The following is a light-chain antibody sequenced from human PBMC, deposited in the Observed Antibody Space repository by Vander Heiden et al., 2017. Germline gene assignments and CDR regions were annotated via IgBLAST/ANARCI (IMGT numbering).Light chain of an antibody. V-gene: IGKV1-39*01. J-gene: IGKJ3*01. CDR2: AAS. CDR3: QRGFT. CDR1: QRISSY. Sequence: DIQMTQSPSSLSASLGDRVTITCRASQRISSYLNWYQQKPGKAPKLLIYAASRLQSGVPSRFSGSGSGTDFTRTISSLQPEDFATYDCQRGFTFGPGTRVEMK.